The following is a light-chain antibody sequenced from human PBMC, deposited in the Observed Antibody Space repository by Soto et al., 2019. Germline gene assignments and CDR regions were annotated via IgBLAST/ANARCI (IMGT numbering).Light chain of an antibody. J-gene: IGKJ1*01. CDR3: QQYGSSRT. CDR1: QGIGST. V-gene: IGKV3-20*01. CDR2: GAS. Sequence: EIVMTQSPATLSVSPGEGATLSCRASQGIGSTLAWYQQKPGQTPRLLIYGASSRATGIPDRFSGSGSGTDFTLTISRLEPEDFAVYYCQQYGSSRTVGQGTKVDIK.